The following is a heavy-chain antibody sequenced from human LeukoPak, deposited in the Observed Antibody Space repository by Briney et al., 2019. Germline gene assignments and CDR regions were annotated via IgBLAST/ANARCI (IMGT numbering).Heavy chain of an antibody. CDR3: AKLPGDATTYDY. J-gene: IGHJ4*02. CDR1: GFTFSGSW. D-gene: IGHD1-1*01. CDR2: IKRDESAI. V-gene: IGHV3-7*01. Sequence: PGGSLRLSCAASGFTFSGSWMSWVRQAPGKGLEWVASIKRDESAIFYLASVKGRFTISRDNARNLLFLQMNTLRAEDTAVYYCAKLPGDATTYDYWGQGALVTVSS.